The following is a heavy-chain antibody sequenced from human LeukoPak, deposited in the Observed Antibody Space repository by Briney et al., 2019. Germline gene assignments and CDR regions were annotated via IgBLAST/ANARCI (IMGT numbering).Heavy chain of an antibody. CDR2: INSDGSEG. CDR1: GFTFSGFW. D-gene: IGHD4-17*01. Sequence: PGGSLRLSCAVSGFTFSGFWMSWSRQAPGKGLEWVASINSDGSEGYYADVVKGRFTISRDNAKNTLYLQMISLRAEDTAVYYCARDTDTVTTILDYWGQGTLVTVSS. V-gene: IGHV3-7*01. J-gene: IGHJ4*02. CDR3: ARDTDTVTTILDY.